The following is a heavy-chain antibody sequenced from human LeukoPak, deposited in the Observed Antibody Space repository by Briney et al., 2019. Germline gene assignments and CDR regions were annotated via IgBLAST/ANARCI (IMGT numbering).Heavy chain of an antibody. D-gene: IGHD3-10*01. V-gene: IGHV4-39*07. Sequence: PSETLSLTCTVSGGSISSSSSYWGWFRQPPGKGLEWIGRIYTSGSTNYNPSLKSRVTMSVDTSKNQFSLKLSSVTAADTAVYYCARGTMVRGVRLNWFDPWGQGTLVTVSS. J-gene: IGHJ5*02. CDR3: ARGTMVRGVRLNWFDP. CDR1: GGSISSSSSY. CDR2: IYTSGST.